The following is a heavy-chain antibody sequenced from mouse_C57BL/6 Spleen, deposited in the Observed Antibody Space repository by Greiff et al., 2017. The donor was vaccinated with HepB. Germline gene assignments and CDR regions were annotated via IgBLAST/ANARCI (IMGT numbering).Heavy chain of an antibody. Sequence: QVQLKESGAELVMPGASVKLSCKASGYTFTSYWMHWVKQRPGQGLEWIGEIDPSDSYTNYNQKFKGKSTLTVDKSSSTAYMQLSSLTSEDSAVYYCARAYYSNYGSMEYWGQGTSVTVSS. V-gene: IGHV1-69*01. CDR1: GYTFTSYW. CDR2: IDPSDSYT. D-gene: IGHD2-5*01. J-gene: IGHJ4*01. CDR3: ARAYYSNYGSMEY.